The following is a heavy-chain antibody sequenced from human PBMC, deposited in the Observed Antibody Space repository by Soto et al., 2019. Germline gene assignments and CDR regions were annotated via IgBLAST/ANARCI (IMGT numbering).Heavy chain of an antibody. CDR1: GGSFSGYY. D-gene: IGHD3-9*01. V-gene: IGHV4-34*01. J-gene: IGHJ4*02. CDR2: INHSGST. Sequence: SETLSLTCAVYGGSFSGYYWSWIRQPPGKGLEWIGEINHSGSTNYNPSLKSRVTISVDTSKNQFSLKLSSVTAADTAVYYCARRAYYDILTGYYGTFDYWGQGTLVTVSS. CDR3: ARRAYYDILTGYYGTFDY.